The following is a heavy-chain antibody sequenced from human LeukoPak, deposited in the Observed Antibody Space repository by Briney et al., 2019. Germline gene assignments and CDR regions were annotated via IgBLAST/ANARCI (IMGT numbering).Heavy chain of an antibody. CDR3: ARGYCSSTSCYAGHFDY. CDR2: IIPIFGTA. CDR1: GGTFSSYA. Sequence: ASVKVSCKASGGTFSSYAISWVRQAPGQGLEWMGGIIPIFGTANYAQKFQGRVTITADESTSTAYMELSSLRSEDTAVYYCARGYCSSTSCYAGHFDYWGQGTLATVSS. J-gene: IGHJ4*02. V-gene: IGHV1-69*13. D-gene: IGHD2-2*01.